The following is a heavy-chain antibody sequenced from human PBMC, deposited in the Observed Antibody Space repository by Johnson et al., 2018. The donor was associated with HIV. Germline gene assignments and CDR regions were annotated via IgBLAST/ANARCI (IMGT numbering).Heavy chain of an antibody. Sequence: VQLVESGGGLVQSGGSLRLSCAASGFTFSSYAMSWVRQAPGKGLEWVSAISGSGGSTYYADSVKGRFTISRDNSKNTLYLQMHSLRAEDTAIYYCAKDPLVVPAATLDAFDIWGQGTMVTVSS. CDR1: GFTFSSYA. D-gene: IGHD2-2*01. CDR2: ISGSGGST. CDR3: AKDPLVVPAATLDAFDI. V-gene: IGHV3-23*04. J-gene: IGHJ3*02.